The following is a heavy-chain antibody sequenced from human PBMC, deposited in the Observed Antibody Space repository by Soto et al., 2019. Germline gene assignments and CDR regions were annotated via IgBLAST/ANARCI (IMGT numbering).Heavy chain of an antibody. D-gene: IGHD4-17*01. J-gene: IGHJ6*02. CDR2: ISYDGSNK. Sequence: QVPLVESGGGVVQPGRSLRLSCAASGFTFSSYGMHWVRQAPGKGLEWVAVISYDGSNKYYADSVKGRFTISRDNSKNTLYLQMNSLRAEDTAVYYCAKDGGDIYGDYGVYYYYGMDVWGQGTTVTVSS. CDR3: AKDGGDIYGDYGVYYYYGMDV. V-gene: IGHV3-30*18. CDR1: GFTFSSYG.